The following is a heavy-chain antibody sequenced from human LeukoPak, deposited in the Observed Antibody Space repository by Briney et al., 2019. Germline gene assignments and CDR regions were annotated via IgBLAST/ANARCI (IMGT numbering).Heavy chain of an antibody. D-gene: IGHD6-13*01. V-gene: IGHV3-33*01. J-gene: IGHJ4*02. CDR1: GFTFNTYG. Sequence: GGSLRLSCAASGFTFNTYGMHWVRQAPGKGLEWMAVIWYDGSNKYYADSVKGRFTISRDDSKNTLYLQMNSLRAEDTAVYYCARAGYSSSWYNLFDYWGQGTLVTVSS. CDR2: IWYDGSNK. CDR3: ARAGYSSSWYNLFDY.